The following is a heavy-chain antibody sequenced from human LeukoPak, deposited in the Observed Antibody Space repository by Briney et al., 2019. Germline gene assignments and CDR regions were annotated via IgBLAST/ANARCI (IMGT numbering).Heavy chain of an antibody. V-gene: IGHV3-21*01. J-gene: IGHJ4*02. CDR2: ISSSSSYI. CDR3: TRADWDTAMIDY. CDR1: GFTFSSYS. Sequence: GGSLRLSCAASGFTFSSYSMNWVRQAPGKGLEWVSSISSSSSYIYYADSVKGRFTISRDNAKNSLYLQMNSLRAEDTAVHYCTRADWDTAMIDYWGQGTLVTVP. D-gene: IGHD5-18*01.